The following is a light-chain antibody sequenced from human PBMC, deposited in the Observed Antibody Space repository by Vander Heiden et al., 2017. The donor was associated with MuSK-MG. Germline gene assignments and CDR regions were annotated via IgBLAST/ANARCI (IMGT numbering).Light chain of an antibody. CDR3: QSYDSSLGGWV. CDR1: SPNIGEGYG. Sequence: HSVLTQPPSVSGPQGLRVPISCTGISPNIGEGYGVRVYQHLPGAAPNLRSYGNCNRPSWVPDRFSGAKSGTSASLAITGLQAEDEADYYCQSYDSSLGGWVFGGGTKRTVL. V-gene: IGLV1-40*01. J-gene: IGLJ2*01. CDR2: GNC.